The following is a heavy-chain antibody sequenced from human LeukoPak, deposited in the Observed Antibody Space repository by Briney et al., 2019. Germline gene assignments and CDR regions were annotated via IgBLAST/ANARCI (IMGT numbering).Heavy chain of an antibody. CDR1: GFTFSSYE. CDR2: ISSSGSTI. V-gene: IGHV3-48*03. Sequence: GGSLRLSCAASGFTFSSYEMNWVRQAPGKGLEWVSYISSSGSTIYYADSVKGRFTISRDNAKNTLYLQMNSLRAEDTAVYYCAELGIAMIGGVWGKGTTVTISS. J-gene: IGHJ6*04. CDR3: AELGIAMIGGV. D-gene: IGHD3-10*02.